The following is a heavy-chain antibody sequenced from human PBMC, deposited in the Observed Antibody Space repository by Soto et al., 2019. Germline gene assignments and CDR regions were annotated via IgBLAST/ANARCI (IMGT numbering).Heavy chain of an antibody. CDR2: VHPGCGET. J-gene: IGHJ4*02. Sequence: ASVKFSCKASGFPFTNYFMHWVRQAPGQGLECMGMVHPGCGETSHAQKFQGRVTMTRXTXXSXXXMXFXXVRXEXTAVYYCAREALTGYRDFDYWGQGTLVTVSS. CDR1: GFPFTNYF. D-gene: IGHD3-9*01. V-gene: IGHV1-46*01. CDR3: AREALTGYRDFDY.